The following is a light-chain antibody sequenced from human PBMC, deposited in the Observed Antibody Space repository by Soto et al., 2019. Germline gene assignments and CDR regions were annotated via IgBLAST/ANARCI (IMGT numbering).Light chain of an antibody. CDR1: QDISYY. CDR2: DSS. Sequence: DIQMTQSPSSLSASVGDRVTITCQASQDISYYLNWYQQKPGKAPKLLIYDSSNLETGVPSRFSESGYGTDFTFAISSLQPEDIATYYCQQYDNRMYTFGQGTKLEIK. CDR3: QQYDNRMYT. V-gene: IGKV1-33*01. J-gene: IGKJ2*01.